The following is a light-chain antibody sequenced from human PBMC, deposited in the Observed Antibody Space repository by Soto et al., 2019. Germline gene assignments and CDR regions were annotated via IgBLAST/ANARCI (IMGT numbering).Light chain of an antibody. CDR3: QQYGSSPPIT. V-gene: IGKV1-27*01. CDR2: AAS. Sequence: DIQMTQSPSSLSASVGDRVTITCRASQGISSYLAWYQQKPGKVPNLLIYAASTLQSGVPSRFSGSGSGTDFTLTISRLEPEDFAVYYCQQYGSSPPITFGQGTRLEIK. CDR1: QGISSY. J-gene: IGKJ5*01.